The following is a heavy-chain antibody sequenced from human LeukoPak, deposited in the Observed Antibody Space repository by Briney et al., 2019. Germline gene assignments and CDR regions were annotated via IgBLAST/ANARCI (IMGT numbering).Heavy chain of an antibody. CDR1: GGSFSGYY. V-gene: IGHV4-34*01. CDR2: INHSGST. J-gene: IGHJ4*02. CDR3: ARGYYYGSGSPFDY. D-gene: IGHD3-10*01. Sequence: SETLSLTCAVSGGSFSGYYWSWVRQPPGKGLEWIGEINHSGSTNYNPSLQSRVTISVDTSKNQFSLKLSSVTAADTAVYYCARGYYYGSGSPFDYWGQGTLVTVSS.